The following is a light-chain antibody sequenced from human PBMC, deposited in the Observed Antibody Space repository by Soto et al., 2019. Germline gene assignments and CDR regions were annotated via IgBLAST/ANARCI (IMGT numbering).Light chain of an antibody. Sequence: DIVMTQSPLSLAVTPGEPASISCRSSHSLLHSNGYNYFDWYLQKPGQSPQLLIYLGSNRASGVPDRFSGSGSGTDFTLRITRVEAEDVGVYYCMHALQTGGFGQGTKLEIK. CDR1: HSLLHSNGYNY. V-gene: IGKV2-28*01. CDR2: LGS. J-gene: IGKJ2*03. CDR3: MHALQTGG.